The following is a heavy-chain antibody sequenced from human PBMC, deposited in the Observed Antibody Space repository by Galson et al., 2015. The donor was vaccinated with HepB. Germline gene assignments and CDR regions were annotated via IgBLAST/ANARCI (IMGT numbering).Heavy chain of an antibody. CDR1: GGTFSSYT. CDR3: ARYISLSRYFDY. CDR2: IIPIFGIA. V-gene: IGHV1-69*02. Sequence: SVKVSCKASGGTFSSYTISWVRQAPGQGLEWMGRIIPIFGIANYAQKFQGRVTITADKSTSTAYMELSSLRSEDTAVYYCARYISLSRYFDYWGQGILVTVSS. J-gene: IGHJ4*02. D-gene: IGHD3-9*01.